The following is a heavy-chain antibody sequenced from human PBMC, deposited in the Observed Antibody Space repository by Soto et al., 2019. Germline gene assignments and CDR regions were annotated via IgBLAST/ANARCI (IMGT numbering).Heavy chain of an antibody. Sequence: PSETLSLTCAVSSGSISSSSWWSWVRQPPGKGLEWIGEIDHTGSTNYNPSLKSRVTISVDKSKNQFSLKLSSVTAADTAVYYCARDLIAAAGLIDYWGQGTLVTVSS. V-gene: IGHV4-4*02. CDR3: ARDLIAAAGLIDY. CDR1: SGSISSSSW. J-gene: IGHJ4*02. D-gene: IGHD6-13*01. CDR2: IDHTGST.